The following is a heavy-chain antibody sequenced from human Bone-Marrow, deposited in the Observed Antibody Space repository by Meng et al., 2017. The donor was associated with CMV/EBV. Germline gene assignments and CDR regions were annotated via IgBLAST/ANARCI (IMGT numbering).Heavy chain of an antibody. CDR2: ISSSGSTI. CDR3: AKALGAYSSGFHLNDDAFDI. D-gene: IGHD6-19*01. J-gene: IGHJ3*02. CDR1: GFTFSDYY. Sequence: GGSLRLSCAASGFTFSDYYMSWIRQAPGKGLEWVSYISSSGSTIYYADSVKGRFTISRDNAKNSLYLQMNSLRAEDTAVYYCAKALGAYSSGFHLNDDAFDIWGQGTMVTVSS. V-gene: IGHV3-11*04.